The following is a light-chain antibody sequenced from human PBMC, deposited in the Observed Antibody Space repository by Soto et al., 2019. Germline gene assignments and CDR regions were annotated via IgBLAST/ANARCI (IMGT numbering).Light chain of an antibody. Sequence: QSVLTQPPSASGTPGQRVTISCSGSSSNIGRNTVNWYQQLPGTAPKLLIYSNNQRPSGVPDRFSGSKSGTSGSLAISGLQSEDEADYYCAGCDDSLNGPVFGGGTKLTVL. V-gene: IGLV1-44*01. CDR3: AGCDDSLNGPV. CDR1: SSNIGRNT. CDR2: SNN. J-gene: IGLJ2*01.